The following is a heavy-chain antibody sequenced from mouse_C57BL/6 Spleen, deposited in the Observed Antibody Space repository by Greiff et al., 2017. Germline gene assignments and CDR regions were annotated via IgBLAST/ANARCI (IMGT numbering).Heavy chain of an antibody. Sequence: QVTLKESGPGILQPSQTLSLTCSFSGFSLSTFGMGVGWIRQPSGKGLEWLAHIWWDDDKYYNPALKSRLTISKDTSKNQVFLKIANVDTADTATYYCARNPIYYGSSDWYFDVWGTGTTVTVSS. CDR1: GFSLSTFGMG. D-gene: IGHD1-1*01. CDR3: ARNPIYYGSSDWYFDV. V-gene: IGHV8-8*01. J-gene: IGHJ1*03. CDR2: IWWDDDK.